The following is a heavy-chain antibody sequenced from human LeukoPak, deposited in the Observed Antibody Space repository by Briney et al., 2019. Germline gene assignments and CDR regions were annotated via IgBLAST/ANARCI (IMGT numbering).Heavy chain of an antibody. J-gene: IGHJ4*02. CDR1: GFNYNNAW. D-gene: IGHD4-11*01. V-gene: IGHV3-72*01. CDR3: ARGRETTLYYFDY. Sequence: PGGSLRLSCVASGFNYNNAWMGWVRQAPGKGLEWVGRTTNKANIYTTEYGASVKGRFTISRDDSKNSLYLQMNSLKTEDTALYYCARGRETTLYYFDYWGQGTLVTVSS. CDR2: TTNKANIYTT.